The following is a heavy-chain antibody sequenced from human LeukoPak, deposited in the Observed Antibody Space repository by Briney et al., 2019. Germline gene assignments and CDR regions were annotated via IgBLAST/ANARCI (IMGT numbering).Heavy chain of an antibody. J-gene: IGHJ4*02. V-gene: IGHV3-9*01. CDR1: GFTFDDYA. D-gene: IGHD3-10*01. CDR3: ARVYGSEIDY. Sequence: GGSLRLSCAASGFTFDDYAMHWVRQAPGKGLEWDSGISWNSGSIGYADSVKGRFTISRDNAKNSLYLQMNSLRAEDTAVYYCARVYGSEIDYWGQGTLVTVSS. CDR2: ISWNSGSI.